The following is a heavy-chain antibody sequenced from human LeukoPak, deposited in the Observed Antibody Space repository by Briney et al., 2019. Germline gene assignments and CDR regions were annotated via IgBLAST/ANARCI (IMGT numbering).Heavy chain of an antibody. D-gene: IGHD6-25*01. CDR3: AKVRPASWYYYMEV. J-gene: IGHJ6*03. CDR2: ISGDGIST. Sequence: GGSLRLSCAASGFTVSSNYMSWVRQAPGQGLEWVSGISGDGISTYYADSMKGRFTISRDNSKNTLFLQMNSLRGEDTAVYYCAKVRPASWYYYMEVWGKGTTVTVSS. V-gene: IGHV3-53*01. CDR1: GFTVSSNY.